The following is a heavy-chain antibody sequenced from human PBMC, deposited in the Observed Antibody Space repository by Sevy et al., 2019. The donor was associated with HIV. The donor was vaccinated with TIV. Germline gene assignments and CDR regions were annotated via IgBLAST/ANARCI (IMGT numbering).Heavy chain of an antibody. CDR1: GFTFSKYS. D-gene: IGHD2-8*01. CDR3: AREGCTKPHDY. Sequence: GWSLRLSCAASGFTFSKYSMSWVRQPPGKGLEWVSTLSFGCGEINYADSVKGRFTISRDNSKSSVYRQMNNLRPEDTAVYYCAREGCTKPHDYWGQGTLVTVSS. V-gene: IGHV3-23*01. CDR2: LSFGCGEI. J-gene: IGHJ4*02.